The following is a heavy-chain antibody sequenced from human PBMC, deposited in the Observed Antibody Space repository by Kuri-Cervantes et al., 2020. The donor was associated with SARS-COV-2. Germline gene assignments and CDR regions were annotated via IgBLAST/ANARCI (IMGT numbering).Heavy chain of an antibody. Sequence: ASVKVSCKASGYTFTSNYIHWVRQAPGQGPEWMGAINPSGGGTTYAQKFQGRVTVTRDTSTSTVYMELSSLRSEDTAVYYCARDRRGFPGWFDPWGQGTLVTVSS. J-gene: IGHJ5*02. CDR1: GYTFTSNY. D-gene: IGHD5-12*01. V-gene: IGHV1-46*01. CDR2: INPSGGGT. CDR3: ARDRRGFPGWFDP.